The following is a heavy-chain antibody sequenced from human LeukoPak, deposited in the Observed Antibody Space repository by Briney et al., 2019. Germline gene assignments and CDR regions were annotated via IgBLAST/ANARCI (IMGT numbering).Heavy chain of an antibody. D-gene: IGHD3-10*01. Sequence: SETLSLTCTVSGGSVSSGSSYWGWIRQPPGKGLEWIGSIYYSGSTYYNPSLKSRVTISVDTSKNQFSLKLSSVTAADTAVYYCVRHISVVRGETFDFWGQGSLVTVSS. CDR3: VRHISVVRGETFDF. CDR1: GGSVSSGSSY. CDR2: IYYSGST. V-gene: IGHV4-39*01. J-gene: IGHJ4*02.